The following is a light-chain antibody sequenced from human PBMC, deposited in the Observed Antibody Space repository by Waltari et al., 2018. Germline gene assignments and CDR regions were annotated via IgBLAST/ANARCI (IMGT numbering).Light chain of an antibody. V-gene: IGLV1-44*01. CDR1: SSNIRSNS. Sequence: QSVLTQPPSASGTPGQTVPIPCSGGSSNIRSNSVNWYQQLPGSAPKLLIYNDEHRPSGVPARFSGSKSGTSASLAISGLQSEDEADYYCAAWDDSLNGWVFGRGTKLTVL. CDR2: NDE. J-gene: IGLJ3*02. CDR3: AAWDDSLNGWV.